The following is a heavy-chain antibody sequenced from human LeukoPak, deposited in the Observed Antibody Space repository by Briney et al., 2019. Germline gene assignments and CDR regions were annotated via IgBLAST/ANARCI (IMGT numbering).Heavy chain of an antibody. CDR3: AKGYYDFWSGYSPFDY. CDR1: GFTFSSYS. J-gene: IGHJ4*02. V-gene: IGHV3-21*01. D-gene: IGHD3-3*01. CDR2: ISSSSSYI. Sequence: GGSLRLSCAASGFTFSSYSMNWVRQAPGKGLEWVSSISSSSSYIYYADSVKGRFTISRDNAKNSLYLQMNSLRAEDTAVHYCAKGYYDFWSGYSPFDYWGQGTLVTVSS.